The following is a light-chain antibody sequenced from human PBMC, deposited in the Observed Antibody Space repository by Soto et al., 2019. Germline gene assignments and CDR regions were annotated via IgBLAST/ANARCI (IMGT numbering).Light chain of an antibody. CDR1: QSISSW. J-gene: IGKJ1*01. V-gene: IGKV1-5*03. CDR3: QQYNSYSWT. Sequence: DIQMTQSPSTLSASVGDRVTLTCRASQSISSWLAWYQQKPGKAPKLLIYKASSLHNGVPSRFSGSGSGTEFTLTISSLQPDDFATYYCQQYNSYSWTFGQGTTVEIK. CDR2: KAS.